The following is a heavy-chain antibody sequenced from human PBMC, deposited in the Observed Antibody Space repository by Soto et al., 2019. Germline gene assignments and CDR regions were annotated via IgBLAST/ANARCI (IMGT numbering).Heavy chain of an antibody. CDR3: ARVHVMVVAGSTFDY. CDR2: IYHGGTT. D-gene: IGHD6-19*01. Sequence: PETLSLTCTVPGYSISSGSYWAWLRQPPGKGPEWIASIYHGGTTLYNPSPKSRITISDDTSNNQFSLKLTSVTAADTAVYYCARVHVMVVAGSTFDYWGHGTLVTVSS. CDR1: GYSISSGSY. J-gene: IGHJ4*01. V-gene: IGHV4-38-2*02.